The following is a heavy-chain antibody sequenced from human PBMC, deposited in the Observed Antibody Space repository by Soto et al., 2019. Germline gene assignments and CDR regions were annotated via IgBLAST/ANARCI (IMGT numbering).Heavy chain of an antibody. CDR3: ARRDSGGFYRFFDS. V-gene: IGHV1-69*06. D-gene: IGHD2-15*01. CDR2: TGSGTGPG. Sequence: SVKVSYKASGGSRSTNPINGVVRSPLRWREGMGGTGSGTGPGNHAQKFQGRLTVTADKSTSTVYMELTNLSSEDTAVYSCARRDSGGFYRFFDSWGQGTLVSVSS. J-gene: IGHJ4*02. CDR1: GGSRSTNP.